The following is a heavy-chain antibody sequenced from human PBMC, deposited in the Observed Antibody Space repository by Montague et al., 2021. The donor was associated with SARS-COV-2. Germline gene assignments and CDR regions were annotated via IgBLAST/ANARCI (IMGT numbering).Heavy chain of an antibody. CDR1: GGSISSYY. V-gene: IGHV4-59*01. Sequence: SETLSLTCTVSGGSISSYYWSWIRQPPGKGLEWIGYIYYSGSTNYNPSLKSRVTISVDTSKNQFSLKLSSVTAADTAVYYCARGAGRGRAYGKYYYYYEGMDFWGQGTTVTVPS. CDR3: ARGAGRGRAYGKYYYYYEGMDF. D-gene: IGHD4-17*01. CDR2: IYYSGST. J-gene: IGHJ6*02.